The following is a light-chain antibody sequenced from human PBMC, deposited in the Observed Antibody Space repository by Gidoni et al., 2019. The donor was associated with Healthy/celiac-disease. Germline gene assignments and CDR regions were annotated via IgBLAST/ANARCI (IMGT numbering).Light chain of an antibody. Sequence: ESVLTQSPGTLSLSPGERATLSCRASQSVSSSDLAWYQQKPGQAPRLLIYGASSRATGLPDRFSGSGSGTDFTLTISRLEPEDFAVYYCQQYGSSPRFTFGPGTKVDIK. J-gene: IGKJ3*01. V-gene: IGKV3-20*01. CDR2: GAS. CDR1: QSVSSSD. CDR3: QQYGSSPRFT.